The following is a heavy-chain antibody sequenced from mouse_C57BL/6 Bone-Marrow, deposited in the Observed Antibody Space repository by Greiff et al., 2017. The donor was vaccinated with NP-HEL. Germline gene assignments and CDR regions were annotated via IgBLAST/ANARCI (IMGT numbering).Heavy chain of an antibody. CDR1: GFNIKDDY. D-gene: IGHD1-1*01. Sequence: DVKLQESGAELVGPGASVKLSCTVSGFNIKDDYMHWVEQRPEQGLEWIGWIDPENGDTEYASKFPGKATITADTSSNTAYLQLSSLTSEDTAVYYCTTGGSSPYAMDYWGQGTSVTVSS. V-gene: IGHV14-4*01. CDR3: TTGGSSPYAMDY. CDR2: IDPENGDT. J-gene: IGHJ4*01.